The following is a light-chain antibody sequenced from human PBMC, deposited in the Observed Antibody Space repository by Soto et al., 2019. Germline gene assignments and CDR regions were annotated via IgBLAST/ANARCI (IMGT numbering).Light chain of an antibody. CDR3: SSYTSSSTRV. V-gene: IGLV2-14*01. CDR2: DVS. J-gene: IGLJ1*01. CDR1: SKEIGGYNY. Sequence: QSVLAQPASVSGSPGQSITISCTGTSKEIGGYNYVSWYQQHPGKAPKLMIYDVSNRPSGVFNRFSGSKSGNTASLTISGLQAEDEADYYCSSYTSSSTRVFGTGTKVTVL.